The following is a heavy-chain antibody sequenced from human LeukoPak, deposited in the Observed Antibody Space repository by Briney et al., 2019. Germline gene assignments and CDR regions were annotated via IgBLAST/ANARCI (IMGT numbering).Heavy chain of an antibody. J-gene: IGHJ6*03. CDR3: ARRTAMVQPRPGPNYYYYYYMDV. V-gene: IGHV3-7*01. CDR2: IKQDASEK. CDR1: GFAFSSYW. D-gene: IGHD5-18*01. Sequence: GGSLRLSCAASGFAFSSYWMSWVRQAPGKGLEWVANIKQDASEKYYVDSVKGRFTISRDNAKNSLFLEMNSLRAEDTAVYYCARRTAMVQPRPGPNYYYYYYMDVWGKGTTVTVSS.